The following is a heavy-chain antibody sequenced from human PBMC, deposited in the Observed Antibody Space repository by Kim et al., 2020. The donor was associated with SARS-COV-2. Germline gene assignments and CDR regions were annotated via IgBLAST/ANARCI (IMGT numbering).Heavy chain of an antibody. J-gene: IGHJ4*02. V-gene: IGHV1-3*01. CDR1: GYTFTNYA. D-gene: IGHD3-10*01. CDR2: INVVNGDT. Sequence: ASVKVSCRTSGYTFTNYAIHWVRQAPGQGLEWMGWINVVNGDTKYSPRFQDRFSITRDTSARTAYMHLSSLRSEDTSIYYCARDARVGHLDYWGQGTLVTVSS. CDR3: ARDARVGHLDY.